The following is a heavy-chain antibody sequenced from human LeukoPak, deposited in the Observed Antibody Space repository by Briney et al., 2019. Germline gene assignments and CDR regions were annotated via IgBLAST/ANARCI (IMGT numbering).Heavy chain of an antibody. V-gene: IGHV7-4-1*02. D-gene: IGHD6-6*01. CDR2: INTNTGNP. Sequence: ASVKVSCKASGYTFTTYAMNWVRQAPGQGLEWMGWINTNTGNPTYAPGFTGRFVFSLDTSASTAYLQISSLKAEDTAVYYCARDRIAARPYWGYWGQGTLVTVSS. J-gene: IGHJ4*02. CDR1: GYTFTTYA. CDR3: ARDRIAARPYWGY.